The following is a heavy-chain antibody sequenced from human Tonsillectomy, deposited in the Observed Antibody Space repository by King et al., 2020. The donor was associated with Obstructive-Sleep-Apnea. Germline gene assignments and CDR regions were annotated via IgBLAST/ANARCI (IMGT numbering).Heavy chain of an antibody. V-gene: IGHV4-61*01. Sequence: QLQESGPGLVKPSETLSLTCTVSGGSVSIASYYWSWIRQPPGKGLEWIGYVYYSGSTNYNPSLKSRVIKSVDTSKNQFSLKLSSVTAADTAVYYCARWGVAGLFEPVYYFDHWGQGTLVTVSS. CDR2: VYYSGST. CDR1: GGSVSIASYY. CDR3: ARWGVAGLFEPVYYFDH. D-gene: IGHD6-19*01. J-gene: IGHJ4*02.